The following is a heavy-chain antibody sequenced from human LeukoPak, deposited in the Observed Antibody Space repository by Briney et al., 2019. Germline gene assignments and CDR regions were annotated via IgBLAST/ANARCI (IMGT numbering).Heavy chain of an antibody. CDR2: IYWDDDK. D-gene: IGHD1-1*01. V-gene: IGHV2-5*02. J-gene: IGHJ1*01. CDR3: AHRLGGYGWNEGYLQP. CDR1: GFSLSTGGVG. Sequence: SSPTLVNPTQTLTLTCTFSGFSLSTGGVGVGWIRQPPGKALEWLVLIYWDDDKRYNPSLKSRLTITKDTSKNQVVLTMTNMDPADTGTYYCAHRLGGYGWNEGYLQPWGQGTLITVSS.